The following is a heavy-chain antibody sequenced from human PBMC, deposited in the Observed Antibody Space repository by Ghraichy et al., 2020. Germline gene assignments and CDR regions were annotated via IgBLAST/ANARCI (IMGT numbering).Heavy chain of an antibody. Sequence: GGSLRLSCAASGFTFSRFYMHWVRQAPGKGLEWVAGLTHNGNKEDFADSVKGRFTISRDNSKNTVYLQLTSVRAEDTGVYYCAKDTGTAYNGGGCYQYFGMDVWGQGTTVTVSS. D-gene: IGHD2-8*01. V-gene: IGHV3-30*18. J-gene: IGHJ6*02. CDR1: GFTFSRFY. CDR3: AKDTGTAYNGGGCYQYFGMDV. CDR2: LTHNGNKE.